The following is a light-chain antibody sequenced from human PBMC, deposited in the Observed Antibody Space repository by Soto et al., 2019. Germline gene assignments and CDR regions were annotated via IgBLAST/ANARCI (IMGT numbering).Light chain of an antibody. J-gene: IGKJ1*01. Sequence: DIQMTQSPSTLSASVGDRVTITCRASQRIGRWLAWYQQKPGKAPKLLIYDASSLQSGVPSRFSGIESGTEFTLTITSLQPDDFATYYCQQYNSYSGTFGQGTKVEI. CDR1: QRIGRW. CDR3: QQYNSYSGT. CDR2: DAS. V-gene: IGKV1-5*01.